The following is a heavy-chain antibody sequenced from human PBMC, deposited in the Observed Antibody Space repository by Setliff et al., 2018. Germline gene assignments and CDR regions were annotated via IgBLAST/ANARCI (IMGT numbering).Heavy chain of an antibody. CDR3: ARDQFSSGWYGPPESYFDC. CDR1: GGAISNYF. Sequence: SETLSLTCTVSGGAISNYFWSWIRQAPGKGLEWIGYIQKRGSTTTKYNPSLGSRISMSIDTSKNQFSLQLSSVSDGDTAVYYCARDQFSSGWYGPPESYFDCWGQGTQVTVSS. J-gene: IGHJ4*02. D-gene: IGHD6-19*01. V-gene: IGHV4-59*01. CDR2: IQKRGSTTT.